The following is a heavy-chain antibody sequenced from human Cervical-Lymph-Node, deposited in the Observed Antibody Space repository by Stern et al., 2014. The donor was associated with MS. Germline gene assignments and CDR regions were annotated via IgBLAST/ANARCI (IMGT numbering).Heavy chain of an antibody. CDR2: IIPIFGPA. CDR3: ARTDKYCSSASCSGNWFDP. J-gene: IGHJ5*02. V-gene: IGHV1-69*01. D-gene: IGHD2-2*01. CDR1: GGTFSSYG. Sequence: VHLVESGAEVKKPGSSVKVSCKASGGTFSSYGISWVRQAPGQGLEWMGGIIPIFGPANYAQKFQGRVTITADESTSTAYMELSSLRSEDTAVYYCARTDKYCSSASCSGNWFDPWGQGTLVTVSS.